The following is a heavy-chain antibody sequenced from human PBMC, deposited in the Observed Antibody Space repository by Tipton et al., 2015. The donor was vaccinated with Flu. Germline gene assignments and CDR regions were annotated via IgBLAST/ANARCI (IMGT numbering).Heavy chain of an antibody. CDR2: IHRSRST. CDR1: GDYISNDYF. CDR3: ARRDFSNYVSEPKNWFDP. V-gene: IGHV4-38-2*01. D-gene: IGHD4-11*01. Sequence: TLSLTCAVCGDYISNDYFWDWIRQPPGKGLEWIATIHRSRSTNYNPSLRSRVTISVDTSKSQFSLEIRSVTAADMAVYYCARRDFSNYVSEPKNWFDPWGRGTLVTVSS. J-gene: IGHJ5*02.